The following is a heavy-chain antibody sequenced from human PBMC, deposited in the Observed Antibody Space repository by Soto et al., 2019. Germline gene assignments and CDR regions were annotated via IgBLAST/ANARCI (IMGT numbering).Heavy chain of an antibody. CDR2: ISSSGSTI. CDR1: GFTFSDYY. J-gene: IGHJ4*02. Sequence: GGSLRLSCAASGFTFSDYYMSWIRQAPGKGLEWVSYISSSGSTIYYADSVKGRFTISRDNAKNSLYLQMNSLRAEDTAGYYCAKDRAREGYDSDYWGQGTLVNVSS. D-gene: IGHD5-12*01. V-gene: IGHV3-11*01. CDR3: AKDRAREGYDSDY.